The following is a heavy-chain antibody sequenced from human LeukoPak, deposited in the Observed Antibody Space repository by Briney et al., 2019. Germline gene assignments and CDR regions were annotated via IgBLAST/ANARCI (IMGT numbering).Heavy chain of an antibody. D-gene: IGHD3-10*01. CDR3: ARSDEDLGWFGELYSLDY. Sequence: ASVKVSCKASGYTFTSYAMNWVRQAPGQGLEWMGWINTNTGNPTYAQGFTGRFVFSLDTSVSTAYLQISSLKAEDTAVYYCARSDEDLGWFGELYSLDYWGQGTLVTVSS. J-gene: IGHJ4*02. CDR2: INTNTGNP. V-gene: IGHV7-4-1*02. CDR1: GYTFTSYA.